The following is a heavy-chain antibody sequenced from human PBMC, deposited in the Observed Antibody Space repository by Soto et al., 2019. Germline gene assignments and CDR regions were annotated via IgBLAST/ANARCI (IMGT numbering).Heavy chain of an antibody. Sequence: ASVKVSCKASGYTFTSVGISWVRQAPGQGLEWMGRINVYSNDTNYAQKLQDRVTMTTDTSTNTAYMELRSLRSDDTAVYYCARELRYFDWRFDPWGQGTLVTVSS. D-gene: IGHD3-9*01. J-gene: IGHJ5*02. CDR2: INVYSNDT. CDR1: GYTFTSVG. V-gene: IGHV1-18*01. CDR3: ARELRYFDWRFDP.